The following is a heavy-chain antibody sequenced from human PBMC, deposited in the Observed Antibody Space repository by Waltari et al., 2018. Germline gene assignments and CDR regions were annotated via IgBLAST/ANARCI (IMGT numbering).Heavy chain of an antibody. Sequence: QVHLQESGPGLVKPSQTLSLTCLVSGASISSADHFWTWFRQPPGKGLEWIGHIYYTVVIFSRPSLTIRVTISVATSKSQFSLKLSSLTAADTAVYYCANRHPRGYMDVWGKGTTVTVSS. CDR2: IYYTVVI. CDR3: ANRHPRGYMDV. CDR1: GASISSADHF. V-gene: IGHV4-30-4*08. J-gene: IGHJ6*03.